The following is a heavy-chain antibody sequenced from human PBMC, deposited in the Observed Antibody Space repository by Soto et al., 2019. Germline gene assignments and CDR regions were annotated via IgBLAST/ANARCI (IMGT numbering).Heavy chain of an antibody. CDR2: IHYSGST. CDR3: ARDIAGRKGFDI. D-gene: IGHD6-6*01. J-gene: IGHJ3*02. Sequence: QVQLQESGPGLVKPSQTLSLTCTVSGGSISSGGYYWSWIRQHPGKGLEWIGYIHYSGSTYYNPSLTSRVTISVDTSKNQFSLKLSSVTAADTAVYYCARDIAGRKGFDIWGQGTMVTVSS. V-gene: IGHV4-31*03. CDR1: GGSISSGGYY.